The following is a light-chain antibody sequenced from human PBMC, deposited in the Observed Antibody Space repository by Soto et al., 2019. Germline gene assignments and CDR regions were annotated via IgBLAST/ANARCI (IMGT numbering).Light chain of an antibody. V-gene: IGLV1-44*01. Sequence: QSVLTQPPSASGTRGQRVTISCSGSRSSIGSNTVNWYQHLPGTAPKLLIYSNNHRPSGVPDRFSASKTGASASLAISGLQSEDEGDYYCAAWDASLGGFYVFGTGTKVTVL. J-gene: IGLJ1*01. CDR3: AAWDASLGGFYV. CDR2: SNN. CDR1: RSSIGSNT.